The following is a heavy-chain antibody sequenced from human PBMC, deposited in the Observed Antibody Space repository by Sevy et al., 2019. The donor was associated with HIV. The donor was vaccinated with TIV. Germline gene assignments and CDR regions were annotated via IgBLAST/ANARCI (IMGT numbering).Heavy chain of an antibody. J-gene: IGHJ6*02. Sequence: GGSLRLSCAASGFTFSSYEMNWVRQAPGKGLEWVSVIYSGGNTFYADSVRGRFTISRDNSKNTLYLQMNSLRAEDTAVYYCARGMILEGSWYGMDVWGQGTTVTVSS. D-gene: IGHD3-3*01. CDR3: ARGMILEGSWYGMDV. V-gene: IGHV3-53*01. CDR1: GFTFSSYE. CDR2: IYSGGNT.